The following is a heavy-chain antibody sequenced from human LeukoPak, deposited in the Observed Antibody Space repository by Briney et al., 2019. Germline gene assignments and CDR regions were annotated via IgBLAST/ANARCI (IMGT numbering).Heavy chain of an antibody. CDR3: ARSIQGNWFDP. J-gene: IGHJ5*02. Sequence: GGSLTHSRAASGFTFSDYYMSWIRQAPGKGLEWVSYISSSSSYTNYADSAKGRFTISRDNAKNSLYLQMNSLRAEDTAVYYCARSIQGNWFDPWGQATSVTVSS. CDR2: ISSSSSYT. D-gene: IGHD2-21*01. CDR1: GFTFSDYY. V-gene: IGHV3-11*03.